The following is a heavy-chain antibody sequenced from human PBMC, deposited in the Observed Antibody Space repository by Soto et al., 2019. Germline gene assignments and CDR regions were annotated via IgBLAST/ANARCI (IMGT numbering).Heavy chain of an antibody. CDR1: GGSISSGGYY. D-gene: IGHD3-22*01. V-gene: IGHV4-31*03. CDR3: ARDVSYDGSGWANWFDP. CDR2: IHYSGNT. J-gene: IGHJ5*02. Sequence: PSETLSLTCTVSGGSISSGGYYWSWIRQHPGKGLEWIGYIHYSGNTYYNPSLKSRVTTSLDTSQNQFSLKLSSVTAADTAVYYCARDVSYDGSGWANWFDPWGQGTLVTVS.